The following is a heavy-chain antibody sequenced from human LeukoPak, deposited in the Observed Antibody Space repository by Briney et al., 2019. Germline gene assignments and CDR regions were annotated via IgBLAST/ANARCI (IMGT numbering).Heavy chain of an antibody. V-gene: IGHV1-46*01. D-gene: IGHD3-10*01. CDR1: GYTFTSNY. CDR3: ARVINFGHYYYYYMDV. J-gene: IGHJ6*03. CDR2: ISPSGGST. Sequence: ASVKVSCKAFGYTFTSNYMHWVRQAPGQGPEWMGVISPSGGSTTYAQKFQGRVTMTRDMSTSTVYMELSRLRSDDTAVYYCARVINFGHYYYYYMDVWGKGTTVTVSS.